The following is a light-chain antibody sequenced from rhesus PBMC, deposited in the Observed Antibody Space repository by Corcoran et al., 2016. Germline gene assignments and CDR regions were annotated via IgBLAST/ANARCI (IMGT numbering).Light chain of an antibody. V-gene: IGKV1S17*01. J-gene: IGKJ4*01. CDR2: AAS. Sequence: DIQVTQSPSSLSASVGDRVTITCQASQDITNNLAWYQLTPGKVPKLLIFAASTLQSGVPSRFNGSGSGTDFTLTINSRQPEDFATYDCRPGSGITFGGGTKVEIK. CDR3: RPGSGIT. CDR1: QDITNN.